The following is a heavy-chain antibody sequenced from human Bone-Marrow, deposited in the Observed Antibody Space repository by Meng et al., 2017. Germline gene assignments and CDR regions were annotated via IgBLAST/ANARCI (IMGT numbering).Heavy chain of an antibody. J-gene: IGHJ4*02. Sequence: QWQLVQSWSELEKPVASVKFSCKASGYTFTSYAMNLVRQAPGQGLEWMGWINTTTGNPTYAQGFTGRFVFSLDTSVSTAYLQISSLKAEDTAVYYCARDEGRFGELLWALCYWGQGTLVTVSS. CDR1: GYTFTSYA. V-gene: IGHV7-4-1*02. CDR3: ARDEGRFGELLWALCY. CDR2: INTTTGNP. D-gene: IGHD3-10*01.